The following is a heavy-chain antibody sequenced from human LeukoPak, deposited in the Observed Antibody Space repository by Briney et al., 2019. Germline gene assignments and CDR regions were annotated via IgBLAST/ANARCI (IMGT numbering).Heavy chain of an antibody. CDR3: ARGGPYYDFWSGPPYYYYYYGMDV. J-gene: IGHJ6*02. D-gene: IGHD3-3*01. CDR1: GGSFSGYY. Sequence: SETLSLTCAVYGGSFSGYYWSWIRQPPGKGLEWIGEINHSGSTNYNPSLKSRVTISVDTSKNQFSLKLSSVTAADAAVYYCARGGPYYDFWSGPPYYYYYYGMDVWGQGTTVTVSS. CDR2: INHSGST. V-gene: IGHV4-34*01.